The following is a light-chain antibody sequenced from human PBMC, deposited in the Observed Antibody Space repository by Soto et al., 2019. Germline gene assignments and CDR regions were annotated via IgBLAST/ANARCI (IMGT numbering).Light chain of an antibody. J-gene: IGKJ4*01. CDR1: QPIDRKF. V-gene: IGKV3-20*01. Sequence: EVVLTQSPGTLSLSPGERATLSCRASQPIDRKFLAWYQQKPGQAPRLLIHGASTRATGVPDRFSGSGSERDFSLTISSLEPEDFAVYLCQRFDASLFTFGGGTKVEIK. CDR2: GAS. CDR3: QRFDASLFT.